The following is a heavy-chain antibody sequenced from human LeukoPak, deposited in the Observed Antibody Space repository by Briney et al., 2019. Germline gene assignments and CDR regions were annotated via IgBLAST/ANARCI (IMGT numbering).Heavy chain of an antibody. D-gene: IGHD3-3*01. V-gene: IGHV3-7*01. J-gene: IGHJ4*02. CDR2: IKHDGSEE. CDR1: GFTFSSYS. Sequence: GGSLRLSCAASGFTFSSYSMNWVRQAPGKGLEWVASIKHDGSEEYYVDSVRGRFTISRDNTKSSLYLQMSSLRAEDTAVYYCATDRGWRTSGYYLYYFESWGQGTLVTVSS. CDR3: ATDRGWRTSGYYLYYFES.